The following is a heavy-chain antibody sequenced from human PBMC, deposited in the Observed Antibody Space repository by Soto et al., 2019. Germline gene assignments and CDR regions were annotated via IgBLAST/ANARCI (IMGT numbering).Heavy chain of an antibody. V-gene: IGHV3-74*01. CDR1: GFTFNTYW. Sequence: GGSLRLSCAGSGFTFNTYWMHWVRQAPGKGLVWVSRISSSGGGMNYADSVKGRFTISRDNAKNSLYLQMNSLRAEDTAVYYCARDPTIAVAGTNWFDPWGQGTLVTVSS. J-gene: IGHJ5*02. D-gene: IGHD6-19*01. CDR2: ISSSGGGM. CDR3: ARDPTIAVAGTNWFDP.